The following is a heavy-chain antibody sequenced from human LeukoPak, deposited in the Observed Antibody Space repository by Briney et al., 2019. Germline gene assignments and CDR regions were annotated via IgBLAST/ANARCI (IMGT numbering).Heavy chain of an antibody. J-gene: IGHJ4*02. CDR1: GGSISSSSYY. CDR3: ARVDTAMVRDPDY. Sequence: SETLSLTCTVSGGSISSSSYYWGWIRQPPGKGLGWIGSIYYSGSTYYNPSLKSRVTISVDTSKNQFSLKLSSVTAADTAVYYCARVDTAMVRDPDYWGQGTLVTVSS. CDR2: IYYSGST. D-gene: IGHD5-18*01. V-gene: IGHV4-39*07.